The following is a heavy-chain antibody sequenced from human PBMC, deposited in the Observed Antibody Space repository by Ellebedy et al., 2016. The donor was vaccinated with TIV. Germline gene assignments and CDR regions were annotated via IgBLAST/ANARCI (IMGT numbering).Heavy chain of an antibody. CDR2: RNVARTDT. CDR3: ARSVMKVVTAAPLGY. V-gene: IGHV1-2*02. D-gene: IGHD3-22*01. Sequence: AASVKVSCKASGYTFSNYGISWVRQAPGQGLEWMGWRNVARTDTNYAQRFRDRVTMTRDTSISTAYMDLSRLTSDDTAVYYCARSVMKVVTAAPLGYWGQGTLVTVSS. CDR1: GYTFSNYG. J-gene: IGHJ4*02.